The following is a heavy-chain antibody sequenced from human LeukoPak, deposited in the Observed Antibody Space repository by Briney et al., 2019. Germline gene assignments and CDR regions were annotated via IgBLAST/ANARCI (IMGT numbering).Heavy chain of an antibody. Sequence: GGSLRLSCAASGFTFSSYGMHWVRQAPGKGLEWVAVISYDGSNKYYADSVKGRFTISRDNSKNTLYLQMNSLRAEDTAVYYCAKNPTSYATQYYFDYRGQGTLVTVSS. CDR1: GFTFSSYG. CDR2: ISYDGSNK. V-gene: IGHV3-30*18. D-gene: IGHD3-16*01. J-gene: IGHJ4*02. CDR3: AKNPTSYATQYYFDY.